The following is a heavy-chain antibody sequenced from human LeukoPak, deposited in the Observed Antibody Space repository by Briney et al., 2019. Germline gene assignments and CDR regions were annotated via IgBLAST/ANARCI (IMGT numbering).Heavy chain of an antibody. J-gene: IGHJ5*02. Sequence: SETLPLTCAVSGGSISSSNWWNWVRQPPGKGLEWIGEIYHSGSTNYNPSLKSRVTMSVDKSKNQISLKLTSVTAADTAVYYCARLANSYGSGNYDSWGQGTLVIVSS. CDR1: GGSISSSNW. CDR2: IYHSGST. V-gene: IGHV4-4*02. CDR3: ARLANSYGSGNYDS. D-gene: IGHD3-10*01.